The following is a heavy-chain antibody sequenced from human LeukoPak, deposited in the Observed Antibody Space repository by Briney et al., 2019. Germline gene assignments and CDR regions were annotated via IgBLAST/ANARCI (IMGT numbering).Heavy chain of an antibody. J-gene: IGHJ4*02. V-gene: IGHV4-39*02. Sequence: SETLSLTCIVSGGSISTSSYYWGWIRQPPGKGLEWVGTIYYSGSTYYNPSLKSRVTISVDTSKNQFSLKLSSVTAADTAVYYCARETKTSYFDSSAYYPYYFDSWGQGTLVTVSS. CDR2: IYYSGST. CDR1: GGSISTSSYY. CDR3: ARETKTSYFDSSAYYPYYFDS. D-gene: IGHD3-22*01.